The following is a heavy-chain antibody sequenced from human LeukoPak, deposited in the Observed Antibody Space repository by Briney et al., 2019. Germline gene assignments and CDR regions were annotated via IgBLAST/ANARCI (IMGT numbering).Heavy chain of an antibody. J-gene: IGHJ5*02. V-gene: IGHV1-69*05. CDR1: GGTFSSYA. D-gene: IGHD4-23*01. Sequence: GASVKVSCKASGGTFSSYAISWVRQAPGQGLEWMGGIIPIFGTANYAQKFQGRVTITTDESTSTAYMELSSLRSEDTAVYYCAREERYGGYNWFDPWGQGTLVTVSS. CDR3: AREERYGGYNWFDP. CDR2: IIPIFGTA.